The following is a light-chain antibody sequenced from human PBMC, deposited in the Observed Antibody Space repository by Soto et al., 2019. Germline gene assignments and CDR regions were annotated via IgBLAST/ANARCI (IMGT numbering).Light chain of an antibody. Sequence: DIPITQSPSSLSASVGDRVTITCRASQSISSYLNWYQQKPGTAPTLLIYTASSLQSGVPSRFSGSGSGTDLTITISSLKPEDFATDYCQQRYSTPITLGQGTRLEIK. CDR1: QSISSY. V-gene: IGKV1-39*01. CDR2: TAS. CDR3: QQRYSTPIT. J-gene: IGKJ5*01.